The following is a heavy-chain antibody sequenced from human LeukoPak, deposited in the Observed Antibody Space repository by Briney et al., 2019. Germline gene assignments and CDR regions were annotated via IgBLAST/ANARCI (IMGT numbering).Heavy chain of an antibody. Sequence: PSETLSLTCTVSGGSISSYYWSWIRQPPGKGLEWIGYIYYSGSTNYNPSLKSRVTISVDTSKNQFSLKLSSVTAADTAVYYCARDGSIYSSSWLAFDIWGQGTMVTVSS. CDR1: GGSISSYY. CDR3: ARDGSIYSSSWLAFDI. CDR2: IYYSGST. V-gene: IGHV4-59*01. D-gene: IGHD6-13*01. J-gene: IGHJ3*02.